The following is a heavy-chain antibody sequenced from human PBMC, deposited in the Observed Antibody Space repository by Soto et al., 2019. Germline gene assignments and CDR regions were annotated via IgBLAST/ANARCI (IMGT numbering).Heavy chain of an antibody. CDR2: IKQDGSQK. D-gene: IGHD3-16*01. V-gene: IGHV3-7*01. CDR1: PFTFSTYW. CDR3: AAGGGWLFDL. Sequence: EVQLVESGGGLVQPGGSLRLSCAASPFTFSTYWMTWVRQAPREGLEWVASIKQDGSQKDYVDSVKGRFTISRDNAKNSLYLQMSSLRVEDTAVYYCAAGGGWLFDLWGRGTLVTVSS. J-gene: IGHJ2*01.